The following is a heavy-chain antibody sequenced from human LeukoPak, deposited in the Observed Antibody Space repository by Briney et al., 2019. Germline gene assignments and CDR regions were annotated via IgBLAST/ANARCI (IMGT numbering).Heavy chain of an antibody. J-gene: IGHJ6*04. CDR1: GFTFSTYS. V-gene: IGHV3-21*01. CDR2: ISSSGRYI. CDR3: AELGITMIGGV. D-gene: IGHD3-10*02. Sequence: GGSLRLSCAASGFTFSTYSMNWVRQAPGKGLEWVSFISSSGRYIYYADSVKGRFTVSRDNDKNSLYLQMNSLRAEDTAVYYCAELGITMIGGVWGKGTTVTISS.